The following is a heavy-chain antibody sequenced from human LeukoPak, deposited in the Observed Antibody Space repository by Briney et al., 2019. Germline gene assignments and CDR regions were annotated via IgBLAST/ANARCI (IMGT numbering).Heavy chain of an antibody. Sequence: GGSLRLSCAASGFTFSSYSMNWVRQAPGKGLEWVSYITSSSSKTIYYADSVKGRFTISRDNAKNSLSLQMNSLRAEDTAVYYCARDLSGIAGYTYGRGIDYWGQGTLVTVSS. CDR2: ITSSSSKTI. CDR3: ARDLSGIAGYTYGRGIDY. D-gene: IGHD5-18*01. CDR1: GFTFSSYS. J-gene: IGHJ4*02. V-gene: IGHV3-48*01.